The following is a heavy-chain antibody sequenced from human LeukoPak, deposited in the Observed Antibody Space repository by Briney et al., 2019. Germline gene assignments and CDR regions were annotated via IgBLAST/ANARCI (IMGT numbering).Heavy chain of an antibody. CDR1: GYTFTSYG. D-gene: IGHD3-16*02. CDR2: ISAYNGNT. Sequence: ASVKVSCKASGYTFTSYGISWVRQAPGQGLEWMGWISAYNGNTNYAQKLQGRVTMTTDTSTSTAYMELRSLRSDDTAMYYCARDRYDYVWGSYRSSYYFDYWGQGTLVTVSS. CDR3: ARDRYDYVWGSYRSSYYFDY. J-gene: IGHJ4*02. V-gene: IGHV1-18*01.